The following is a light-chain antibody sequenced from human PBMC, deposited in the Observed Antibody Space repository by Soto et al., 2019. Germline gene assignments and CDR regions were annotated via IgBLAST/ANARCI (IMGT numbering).Light chain of an antibody. CDR2: GAS. J-gene: IGKJ1*01. CDR1: QSDSSSY. V-gene: IGKV3-20*01. CDR3: QQYGSSPRT. Sequence: EIVLTQSPGTLSLSPGERATLSCRASQSDSSSYLACYQQKPGQAPQLLIYGASSRATGIPDRFSGSGSGTDFTLTISRLEPEDFAVYYCQQYGSSPRTFGQGTKVDIK.